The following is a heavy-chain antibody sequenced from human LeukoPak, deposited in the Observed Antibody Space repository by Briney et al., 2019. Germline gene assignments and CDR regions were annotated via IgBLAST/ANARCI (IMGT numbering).Heavy chain of an antibody. D-gene: IGHD2-2*01. CDR3: ARDSWRAVPAAIPSEYYFDY. CDR2: IYYSGST. J-gene: IGHJ4*02. Sequence: PSETLSLTCTVSGGSISSSSYYWGWIRQPPGKGLEWIGSIYYSGSTYYNPSLKSRVTISVDTSKNQFSLKLSSVTAADTAVYYCARDSWRAVPAAIPSEYYFDYWGQGTLVTVSS. CDR1: GGSISSSSYY. V-gene: IGHV4-39*07.